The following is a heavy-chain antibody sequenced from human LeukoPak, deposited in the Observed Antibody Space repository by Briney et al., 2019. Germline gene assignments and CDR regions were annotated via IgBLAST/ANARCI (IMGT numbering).Heavy chain of an antibody. CDR3: ASLRYDCGYPTYYYYYGMDV. D-gene: IGHD3-3*01. V-gene: IGHV4-59*08. CDR1: GGSISSYY. J-gene: IGHJ6*02. Sequence: PSETLSLTCTVSGGSISSYYWSWIRQPPGKGLEWIGYIYYSGSTNYNPSLKSRVTISVDTSKNQFSLKLSSVTAADTAVYYCASLRYDCGYPTYYYYYGMDVWGQGTTVTVSS. CDR2: IYYSGST.